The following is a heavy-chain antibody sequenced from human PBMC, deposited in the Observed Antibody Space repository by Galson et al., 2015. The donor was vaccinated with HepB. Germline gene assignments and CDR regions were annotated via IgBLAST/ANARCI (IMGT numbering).Heavy chain of an antibody. CDR3: ARGTSGTSHLDS. CDR1: GGSITSDDW. V-gene: IGHV4/OR15-8*02. D-gene: IGHD1-1*01. Sequence: ETLSLTCAVSGGSITSDDWWSWVRQSPGKGLEWVAELYSDGYTNYKSSLMGRPTISRDISKSQFSLRMTSVTAADTAVYFCARGTSGTSHLDSWGQGALVTVSS. J-gene: IGHJ4*02. CDR2: LYSDGYT.